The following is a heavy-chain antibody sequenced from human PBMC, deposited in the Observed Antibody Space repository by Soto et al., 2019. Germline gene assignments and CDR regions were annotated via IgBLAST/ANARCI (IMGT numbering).Heavy chain of an antibody. Sequence: ASVTVSCKASGYTFIRYGISWVRQAPGQGLEWMGWISIHNGNTYYAQNFQGRVTMTSDTPTSTAYMELRSLRSDDTAFYYCVRDEISSAGLDPWGQGTLVTVSS. V-gene: IGHV1-18*01. CDR3: VRDEISSAGLDP. CDR2: ISIHNGNT. J-gene: IGHJ5*02. CDR1: GYTFIRYG.